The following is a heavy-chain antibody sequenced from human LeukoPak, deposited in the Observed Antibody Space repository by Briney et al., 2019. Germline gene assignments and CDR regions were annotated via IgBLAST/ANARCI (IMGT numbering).Heavy chain of an antibody. V-gene: IGHV3-15*01. CDR3: TTMPLDYDILTGYYTTSFDY. D-gene: IGHD3-9*01. J-gene: IGHJ4*02. CDR2: IKSKTDGGTA. Sequence: GGSLRLSCAASGFTFSYAWMSWVRQAPGKGLEWVGRIKSKTDGGTADYAAPVKGRFTISRDDSENTLYLQMNSLKTEDTAVYFCTTMPLDYDILTGYYTTSFDYWGQGTLVTVSS. CDR1: GFTFSYAW.